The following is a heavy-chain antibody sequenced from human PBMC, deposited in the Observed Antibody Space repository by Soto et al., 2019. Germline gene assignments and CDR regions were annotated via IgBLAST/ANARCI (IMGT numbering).Heavy chain of an antibody. J-gene: IGHJ6*02. CDR2: ISYDGSNK. Sequence: PGGSLRLSCAASGFTFSSYAMHWVRQAPGKGLEWVAVISYDGSNKYYADSVKGRFTISRDNSKNTLYLQMNSLRAEDTAVYYCAREAAGTYYDFFMEGYYYGMDVWGQGTTVTVSS. CDR3: AREAAGTYYDFFMEGYYYGMDV. V-gene: IGHV3-30-3*01. CDR1: GFTFSSYA. D-gene: IGHD3-3*01.